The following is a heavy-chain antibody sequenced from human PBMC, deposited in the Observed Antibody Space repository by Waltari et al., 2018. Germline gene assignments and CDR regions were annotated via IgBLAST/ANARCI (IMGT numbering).Heavy chain of an antibody. CDR2: ISYDGSNK. J-gene: IGHJ4*02. D-gene: IGHD6-19*01. Sequence: VQLVESGGGVVQPGRSPSPSCAASGFTCRSYAMHCVRQAPGKELEWVAVISYDGSNKYYADSVKGRFTISRDNSKNTLYLQMNSLRAEDTAVYYCAREGSSGWSLDYWGQGTLVTVSS. CDR1: GFTCRSYA. CDR3: AREGSSGWSLDY. V-gene: IGHV3-30*01.